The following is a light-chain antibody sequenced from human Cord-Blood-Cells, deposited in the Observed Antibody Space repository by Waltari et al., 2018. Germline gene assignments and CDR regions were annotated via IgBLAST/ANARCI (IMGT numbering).Light chain of an antibody. CDR1: SSDVGSYNL. V-gene: IGLV2-23*02. Sequence: QSALTQPASVSGSPGQSITISCTGTSSDVGSYNLVSWYQQHPGKAPKLMIYEVIKRPSGVSNRFSGSKSGNTASLAISGLHAEDEADYDCCSYAGSSTWVFGGGTKLTVL. J-gene: IGLJ3*02. CDR2: EVI. CDR3: CSYAGSSTWV.